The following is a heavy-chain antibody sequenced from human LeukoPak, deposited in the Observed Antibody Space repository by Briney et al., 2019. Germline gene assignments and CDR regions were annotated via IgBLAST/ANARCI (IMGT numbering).Heavy chain of an antibody. CDR3: ARKTGFFLSDP. CDR2: ITGSGGAT. D-gene: IGHD2/OR15-2a*01. Sequence: PGGSLRLSCAASGFTFSSYAMTWVRQAPGKGLEWVSSITGSGGATYYADSVEGRFTISRDNSKNTPYLQMNSLGAEDTAVYYCARKTGFFLSDPWGQGTLVTVSS. V-gene: IGHV3-23*01. CDR1: GFTFSSYA. J-gene: IGHJ5*02.